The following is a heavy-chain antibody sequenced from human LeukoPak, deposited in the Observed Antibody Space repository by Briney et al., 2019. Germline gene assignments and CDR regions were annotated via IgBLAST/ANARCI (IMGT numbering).Heavy chain of an antibody. CDR1: GFTFSSYG. CDR3: AKGELYDYVWGSYRPFYT. V-gene: IGHV3-30*18. Sequence: GRSLRLSCAASGFTFSSYGMHWVRQAPGKGLEWVAVISYDGSNKYYADSVKGRFTISRDNSKNTLYLQMNNLRAEDTAVYYCAKGELYDYVWGSYRPFYTWGQGTLVTVSS. CDR2: ISYDGSNK. J-gene: IGHJ4*02. D-gene: IGHD3-16*02.